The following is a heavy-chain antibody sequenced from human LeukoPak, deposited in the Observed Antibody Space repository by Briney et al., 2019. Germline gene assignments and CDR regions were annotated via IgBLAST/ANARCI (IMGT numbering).Heavy chain of an antibody. D-gene: IGHD1-1*01. J-gene: IGHJ4*02. CDR1: GFTFTNYA. Sequence: QSGGSLRLSCAASGFTFTNYAMGWVRQAAGKGLEWVSSISAGGSGTFYTDSVKGRFTISRDDSRNTLYLQMNSLRAEDTAVYYCSKKGQADNDGKPDWGQGTLVTVSS. CDR2: ISAGGSGT. CDR3: SKKGQADNDGKPD. V-gene: IGHV3-23*01.